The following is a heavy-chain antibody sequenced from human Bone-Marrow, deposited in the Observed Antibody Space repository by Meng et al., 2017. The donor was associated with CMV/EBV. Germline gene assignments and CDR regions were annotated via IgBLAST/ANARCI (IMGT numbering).Heavy chain of an antibody. CDR2: IYHSGST. Sequence: SETLSLTCTVSGASISTRYYWGWIRQPPGKGLEWIGSIYHSGSTYNNPSLESRVTISIDTSKNQFSLKLSSVTAADTAVYYCARDSWLQGTSFEYWGQGMLVTVSS. D-gene: IGHD3-22*01. J-gene: IGHJ4*02. V-gene: IGHV4-38-2*02. CDR3: ARDSWLQGTSFEY. CDR1: GASISTRYY.